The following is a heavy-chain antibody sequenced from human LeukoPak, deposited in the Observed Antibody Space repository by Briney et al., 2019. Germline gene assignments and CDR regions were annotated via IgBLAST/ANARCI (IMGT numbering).Heavy chain of an antibody. CDR2: IRSKLYGGSA. D-gene: IGHD4-11*01. CDR3: ARGGSDYNNYAYPY. V-gene: IGHV3-49*04. Sequence: GGSLRLSCTTSGFNFCDHAMTGVGQAPGKGLQGIGFIRSKLYGGSADYAASVKGRFYMSRDDSMPIVYLEMSSLRTDDTAVYFCARGGSDYNNYAYPYWGQGTLVTVSS. J-gene: IGHJ4*02. CDR1: GFNFCDHA.